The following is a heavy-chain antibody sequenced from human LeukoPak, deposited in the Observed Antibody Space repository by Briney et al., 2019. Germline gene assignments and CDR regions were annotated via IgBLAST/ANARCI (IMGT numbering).Heavy chain of an antibody. Sequence: PGGSLRLSCAASGFTFSSYGMHWVRQAPGKGLEWVSAISGSGGSTYYADPVKGRFTISRDNSKNTLYLQMNSLRAEDTAVYYCATLPAHDAFDIWGQGTMVTVSS. CDR1: GFTFSSYG. CDR3: ATLPAHDAFDI. CDR2: ISGSGGST. D-gene: IGHD2-2*01. J-gene: IGHJ3*02. V-gene: IGHV3-23*01.